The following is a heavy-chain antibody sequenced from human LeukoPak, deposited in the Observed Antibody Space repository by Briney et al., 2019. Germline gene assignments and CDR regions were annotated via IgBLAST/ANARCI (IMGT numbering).Heavy chain of an antibody. D-gene: IGHD6-19*01. J-gene: IGHJ4*02. CDR3: ASPSSGWLNRFDY. Sequence: SETLSLTCAVYGGSFSGYYRSRIRQPPGKGLEWIGEINHSGSTNYNPSLKSRVTISVDTSKNQFSLKLSSVTAADTAVYYCASPSSGWLNRFDYWGQGTLVTVSS. V-gene: IGHV4-34*01. CDR2: INHSGST. CDR1: GGSFSGYY.